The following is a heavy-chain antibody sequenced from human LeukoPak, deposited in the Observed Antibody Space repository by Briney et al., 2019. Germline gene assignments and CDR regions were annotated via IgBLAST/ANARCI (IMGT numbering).Heavy chain of an antibody. V-gene: IGHV3-21*01. CDR2: IDTTTNYI. Sequence: GGSLRLSCAASGFTFSTYSMNWVRQAPGKGLEWVSFIDTTTNYIYYGASVKGRFTISRDNAKNSLYLQMNGLRAEDTAVYYCARGRSITLLRGVAMSDGFDFCGQGAMVTVSS. D-gene: IGHD3-10*01. J-gene: IGHJ3*01. CDR1: GFTFSTYS. CDR3: ARGRSITLLRGVAMSDGFDF.